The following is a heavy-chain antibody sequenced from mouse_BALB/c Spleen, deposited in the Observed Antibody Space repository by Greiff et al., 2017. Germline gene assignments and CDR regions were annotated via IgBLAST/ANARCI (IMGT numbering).Heavy chain of an antibody. V-gene: IGHV14-3*02. J-gene: IGHJ4*01. CDR3: ASELGYAMDY. CDR2: IDPANGNT. D-gene: IGHD4-1*01. Sequence: VQLQQSGAELVKPGASVKLSCTASGFNIKDTYMHWVKQRPEQGLEWIGRIDPANGNTKYDPKFQGKATIAADTSSNTAYLQLSSLTSEDTAVYYCASELGYAMDYWGQGTSVTVSS. CDR1: GFNIKDTY.